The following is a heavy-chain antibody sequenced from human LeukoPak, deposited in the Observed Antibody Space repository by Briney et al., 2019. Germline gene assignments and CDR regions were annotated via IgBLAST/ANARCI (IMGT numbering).Heavy chain of an antibody. V-gene: IGHV1-2*02. D-gene: IGHD6-19*01. J-gene: IGHJ4*02. Sequence: ASVKVSCKASGYTFTGYYMHWVRQAPGQGLEWMGWINPNSGGTNYAQEFQGRVTMTRDTSISTAYMELSRLRSDDTAVYYGARVADRIAVAGIFDYWGQGTLVTVSS. CDR2: INPNSGGT. CDR3: ARVADRIAVAGIFDY. CDR1: GYTFTGYY.